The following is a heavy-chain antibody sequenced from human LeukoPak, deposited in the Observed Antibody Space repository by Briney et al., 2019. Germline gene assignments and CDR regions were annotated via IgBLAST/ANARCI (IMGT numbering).Heavy chain of an antibody. V-gene: IGHV3-30*18. Sequence: PGGSLRLSCAASGFTFSTYGMHWVRQAPGKGLEWVALISYDGNIKYYPGSVKGRFTISRDNSENTLYLQMNSLRVEDTAVYYCAKPLYPNSGPKVDWGQGTLVTVSS. CDR2: ISYDGNIK. CDR3: AKPLYPNSGPKVD. CDR1: GFTFSTYG. J-gene: IGHJ4*02. D-gene: IGHD3-10*01.